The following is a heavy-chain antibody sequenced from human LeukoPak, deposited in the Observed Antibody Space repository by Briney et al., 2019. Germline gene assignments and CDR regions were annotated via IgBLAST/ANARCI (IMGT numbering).Heavy chain of an antibody. V-gene: IGHV4-39*01. CDR1: GGSISSSSYY. CDR2: IYYSGST. J-gene: IGHJ4*02. D-gene: IGHD3-16*02. Sequence: SETLSLTCTVSGGSISSSSYYWGWIRQPPGKGLEWIGSIYYSGSTYYNPSLKSRVTISVDTSKNQFSLKLSSVTAADTAVYYCARTLQPHCVWGSYRPQYYFDYWGQGTLVTVSS. CDR3: ARTLQPHCVWGSYRPQYYFDY.